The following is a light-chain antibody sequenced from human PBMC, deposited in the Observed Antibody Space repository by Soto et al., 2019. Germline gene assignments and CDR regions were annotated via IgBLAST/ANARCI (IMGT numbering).Light chain of an antibody. Sequence: QSVLTQPPSVSAAPGQKVTISCSGSSSNIGNNYVSLYQQFPGTAPKLLIFDNNKRPSGIPDRFSGSKSGTSATLDITGLQTGDEADYYCGTWDSSLSAVVFGGGTKLTVL. J-gene: IGLJ2*01. CDR1: SSNIGNNY. V-gene: IGLV1-51*01. CDR2: DNN. CDR3: GTWDSSLSAVV.